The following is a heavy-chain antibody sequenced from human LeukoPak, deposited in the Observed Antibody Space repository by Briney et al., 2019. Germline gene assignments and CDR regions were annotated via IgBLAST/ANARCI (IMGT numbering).Heavy chain of an antibody. CDR3: TRQRDRYYLGY. CDR2: IRSKANSYAT. CDR1: GVTFSGSA. J-gene: IGHJ4*02. Sequence: GGSLKLSCAASGVTFSGSARHWVRQASGKGLEWVSRIRSKANSYATAYAASVKGRFTISRDDSKNTAHLQMNSLKTEDPAVYSCTRQRDRYYLGYWAQGNLVPVS. V-gene: IGHV3-73*01.